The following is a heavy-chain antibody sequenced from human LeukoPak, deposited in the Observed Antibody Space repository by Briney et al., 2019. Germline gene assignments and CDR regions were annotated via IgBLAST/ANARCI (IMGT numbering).Heavy chain of an antibody. Sequence: SETLSLTCTVSGGSISSSRYYWGWIRQPPGKGLEWIGILYYSGSTYYNPSLKSRVTISLDTSKNQFSLKLSSVTAADTAVYYCARRDITARLNWFDLWGQGTLVTVSS. CDR2: LYYSGST. CDR1: GGSISSSRYY. V-gene: IGHV4-39*01. J-gene: IGHJ5*02. CDR3: ARRDITARLNWFDL. D-gene: IGHD6-6*01.